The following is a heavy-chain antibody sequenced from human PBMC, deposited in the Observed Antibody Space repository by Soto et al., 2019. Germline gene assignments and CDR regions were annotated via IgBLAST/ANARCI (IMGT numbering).Heavy chain of an antibody. J-gene: IGHJ4*02. CDR2: IYHSGST. CDR3: ARHDCSGSNCSSSPLGY. V-gene: IGHV4-39*01. CDR1: SGAISTSSYY. Sequence: QLQLQESGPGLVKPSETLSLTCTVSSGAISTSSYYWGWIRQPPGEGLEWIGSIYHSGSTYYNPSLKRRVTISVDTSKNQFSLKLSSVTATDTAVYYCARHDCSGSNCSSSPLGYWGQGTLVTVSS. D-gene: IGHD2-15*01.